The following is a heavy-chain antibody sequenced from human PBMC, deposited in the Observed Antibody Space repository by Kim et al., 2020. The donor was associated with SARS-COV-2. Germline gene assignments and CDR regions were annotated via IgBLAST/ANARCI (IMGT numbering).Heavy chain of an antibody. Sequence: DAQGFTGRFVSSLDTSVSTAYLQISSLKAEDTAVYYCARDPDGLYNWFDPWGQGTLVTVSS. CDR3: ARDPDGLYNWFDP. V-gene: IGHV7-4-1*02. D-gene: IGHD5-12*01. J-gene: IGHJ5*02.